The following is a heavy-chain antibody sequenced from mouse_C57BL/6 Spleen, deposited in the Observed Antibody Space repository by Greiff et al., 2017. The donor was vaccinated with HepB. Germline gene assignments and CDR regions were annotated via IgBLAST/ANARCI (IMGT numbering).Heavy chain of an antibody. CDR2: IYPRSGNT. V-gene: IGHV1-81*01. Sequence: QVQLKESGAELARPGASVKLSCKASGYTFTSYGISWVKQRTGQGLEWIGEIYPRSGNTYYNEKFKGKATLTADKSSSTAYMELRSLTSEDSAVYFCARSRTKEGYFEVWGTGTTVTVSS. CDR1: GYTFTSYG. J-gene: IGHJ1*03. CDR3: ARSRTKEGYFEV.